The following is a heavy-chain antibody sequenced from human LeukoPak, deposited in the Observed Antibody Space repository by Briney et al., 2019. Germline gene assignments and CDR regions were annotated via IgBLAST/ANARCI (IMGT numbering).Heavy chain of an antibody. J-gene: IGHJ4*02. CDR1: GGSFSGYY. CDR2: IYTSGST. CDR3: ASGVGANPPDY. D-gene: IGHD1-26*01. Sequence: PSETLSLTCAVYGGSFSGYYWSWIRQPAGKGLEWIGRIYTSGSTNYNPSLKSRVTISVDTSKNQFSLKLSSVTAADTAVYYCASGVGANPPDYWGQGTLVTVSS. V-gene: IGHV4-59*10.